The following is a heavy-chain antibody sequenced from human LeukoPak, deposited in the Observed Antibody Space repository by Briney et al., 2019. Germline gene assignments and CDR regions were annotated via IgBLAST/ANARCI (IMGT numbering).Heavy chain of an antibody. CDR3: ARALEY. Sequence: TGGSLRLSCAASGFTFSSYAMHWVRQAPGKGLEWVAVISYDGSNKYYADSVKGRFTISRDNSKNTLYLQMNSLRAEDTAVYCCARALEYWGQGTLVTVSS. CDR2: ISYDGSNK. D-gene: IGHD1-1*01. V-gene: IGHV3-30-3*01. CDR1: GFTFSSYA. J-gene: IGHJ4*02.